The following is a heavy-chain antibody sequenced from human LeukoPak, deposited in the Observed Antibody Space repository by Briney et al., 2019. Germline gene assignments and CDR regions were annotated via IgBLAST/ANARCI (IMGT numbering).Heavy chain of an antibody. CDR2: IYYSGSA. D-gene: IGHD3-22*01. Sequence: SETLSLTCTVSGGSVNSGTYYWSWICQPPGKGLEWIGNIYYSGSAYYNPSLKSRVTMSVDTSKNQFSLKLSSVTAADTAVYYCARKPIVNSAWYYFDYWGQGTLVTVSS. J-gene: IGHJ4*02. CDR3: ARKPIVNSAWYYFDY. CDR1: GGSVNSGTYY. V-gene: IGHV4-39*07.